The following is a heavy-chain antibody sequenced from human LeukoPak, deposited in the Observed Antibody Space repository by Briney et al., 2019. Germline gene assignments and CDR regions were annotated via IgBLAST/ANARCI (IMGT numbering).Heavy chain of an antibody. CDR1: GYSFTTYW. D-gene: IGHD2-21*02. CDR3: ARWATADRGKKDAFDV. CDR2: IFPADSDT. V-gene: IGHV5-51*01. J-gene: IGHJ3*01. Sequence: HGESLKISCKASGYSFTTYWIGWVRQMPGKGLEWMGIIFPADSDTRYSPSFQGQVTVSADKSISTAYLQWSSLKASDTAMYYCARWATADRGKKDAFDVWGQGTMVTVSS.